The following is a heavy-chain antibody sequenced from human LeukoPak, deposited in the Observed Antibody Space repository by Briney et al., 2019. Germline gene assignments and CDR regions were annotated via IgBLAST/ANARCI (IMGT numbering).Heavy chain of an antibody. Sequence: ASVKVSCKASGYTFTSYYMHWVRQAPGQGLEWMGIINPSGGSTSYAQKFQGRVTMTRDTSTSTVYMELSSPRSEDTAVYYCARGGQELVDRDYYYYGMDVWGQGTTVTVSS. J-gene: IGHJ6*02. D-gene: IGHD2-8*02. CDR2: INPSGGST. CDR1: GYTFTSYY. CDR3: ARGGQELVDRDYYYYGMDV. V-gene: IGHV1-46*01.